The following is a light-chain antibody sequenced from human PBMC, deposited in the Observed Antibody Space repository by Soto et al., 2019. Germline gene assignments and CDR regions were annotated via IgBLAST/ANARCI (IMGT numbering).Light chain of an antibody. CDR3: QQYGSSPRT. CDR1: QNVGSRY. Sequence: EIVLTQSPGTLSLCPGDRATLSSRASQNVGSRYLAWYQQKPGKAPRIIIYGTSNRATGIPDRLSGSGSGTDLSLTISSLEPGDLAVYYCQQYGSSPRTCGQGTQVDIK. CDR2: GTS. J-gene: IGKJ1*01. V-gene: IGKV3-20*01.